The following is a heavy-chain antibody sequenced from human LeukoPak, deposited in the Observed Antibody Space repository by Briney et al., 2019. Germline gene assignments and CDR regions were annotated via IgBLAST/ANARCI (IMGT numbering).Heavy chain of an antibody. J-gene: IGHJ4*02. Sequence: KAGGSLRLSCAASGFTFRDYHMRWIRQSPGKGVEWVSYICSSGSTIYYAAALKGRFTISRDNAKNSLYLQMNSLRAEDTAVYYCARDEDSWFNYWGQGTLVTVSS. CDR2: ICSSGSTI. D-gene: IGHD6-6*01. CDR3: ARDEDSWFNY. V-gene: IGHV3-11*01. CDR1: GFTFRDYH.